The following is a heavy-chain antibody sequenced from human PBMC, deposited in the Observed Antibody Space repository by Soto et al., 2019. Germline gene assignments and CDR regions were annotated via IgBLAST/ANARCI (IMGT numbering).Heavy chain of an antibody. Sequence: TSETLSLTCTVSGGSISSYYWSWIRQPPGKGLEWIGYIYYSGSTNYNPSLKSRVTISVDTSKNQFSLKLSSVTAADTAVYYCARLKTGYYTDYYYYYMDVWGKGTTVTVSS. D-gene: IGHD3-3*01. CDR1: GGSISSYY. V-gene: IGHV4-59*08. CDR3: ARLKTGYYTDYYYYYMDV. J-gene: IGHJ6*03. CDR2: IYYSGST.